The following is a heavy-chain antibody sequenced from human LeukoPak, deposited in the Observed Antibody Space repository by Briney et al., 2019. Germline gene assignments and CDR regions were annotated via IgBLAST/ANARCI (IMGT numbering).Heavy chain of an antibody. Sequence: SETLSLTCTVSGGSISSGDYYWSWIRQPPGKGLEWIGEINHSGSTNYNPSLKSRVTISVDTSKNQFSLKLSSVTAADTAVYYCARNRGYCSSTSCPTGDYWGQGTLVTVSS. CDR2: INHSGST. CDR3: ARNRGYCSSTSCPTGDY. D-gene: IGHD2-2*01. V-gene: IGHV4-39*07. J-gene: IGHJ4*02. CDR1: GGSISSGDYY.